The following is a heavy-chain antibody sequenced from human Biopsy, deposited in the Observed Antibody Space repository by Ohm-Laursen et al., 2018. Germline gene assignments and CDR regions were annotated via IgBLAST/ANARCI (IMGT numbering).Heavy chain of an antibody. Sequence: SLRLSCAASGFTFSSFGMHWVRQAPGKGLEWVAVISFDGSNKYYTDSVKGRLTISRDNSKNTLYLQMNSLSAEDTALYYCAKDGGWDYVWTNYATYYYYGMDVWGQGTTVTVSS. CDR1: GFTFSSFG. CDR3: AKDGGWDYVWTNYATYYYYGMDV. V-gene: IGHV3-30*18. CDR2: ISFDGSNK. D-gene: IGHD3-16*01. J-gene: IGHJ6*02.